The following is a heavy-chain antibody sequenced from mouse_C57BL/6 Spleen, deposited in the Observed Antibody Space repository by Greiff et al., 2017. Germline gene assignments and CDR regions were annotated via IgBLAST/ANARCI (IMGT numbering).Heavy chain of an antibody. J-gene: IGHJ1*03. CDR1: GFTFSDYY. CDR2: ISNGGGST. D-gene: IGHD1-1*01. CDR3: AGPIGSSYWYFDV. Sequence: EVHLVESGGGLVQPGGSLKLSCAASGFTFSDYYMYWVRQTPEKRLEWVAYISNGGGSTYYPDTVKGRFTISRDNAKNTLYLQMSRLKSEDTAMYYCAGPIGSSYWYFDVWGTGTTVTVSS. V-gene: IGHV5-12*01.